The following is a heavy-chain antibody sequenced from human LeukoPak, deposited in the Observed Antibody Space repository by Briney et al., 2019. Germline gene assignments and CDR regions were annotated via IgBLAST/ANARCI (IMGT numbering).Heavy chain of an antibody. CDR2: IKQDGSEK. CDR3: ERMAYSYGKRTFDY. J-gene: IGHJ4*02. Sequence: GGSLRLSCAASGFTFSSYWMSWVRQAPGKGLEWVANIKQDGSEKYYVDSVKGRFTISRDNAKNSLYLQMNSLRAENTAVYYCERMAYSYGKRTFDYWGQGTLVTVSS. V-gene: IGHV3-7*01. D-gene: IGHD5-18*01. CDR1: GFTFSSYW.